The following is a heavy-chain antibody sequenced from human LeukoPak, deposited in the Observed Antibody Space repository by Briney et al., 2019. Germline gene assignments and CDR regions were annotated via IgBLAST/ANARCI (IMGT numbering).Heavy chain of an antibody. CDR1: GDSVSRNSAA. Sequence: SQTLSLTCAISGDSVSRNSAAWSWIRQSPSRGLEWLGRTYYRSKWYNDYAVSVQSRITINPDTSKNQFSLQLNSVTPEDTAVYYCTGGIIAAGLGYWGQGTLVTVSS. D-gene: IGHD6-13*01. J-gene: IGHJ4*02. CDR3: TGGIIAAGLGY. CDR2: TYYRSKWYN. V-gene: IGHV6-1*01.